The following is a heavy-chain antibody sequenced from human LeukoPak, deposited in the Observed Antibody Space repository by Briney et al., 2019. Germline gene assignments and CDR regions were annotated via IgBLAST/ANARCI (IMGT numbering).Heavy chain of an antibody. CDR3: ARDQEMAQGGY. CDR1: GGTFSSYA. Sequence: AASVKVSCKAPGGTFSSYAISWVRQAPGQGLEWMGRIIPIFGIANYAQKFQGRVTITADKSTSTAYMELSSLRSEDTAVYYCARDQEMAQGGYWGQGTLVTVSS. V-gene: IGHV1-69*04. D-gene: IGHD5-24*01. J-gene: IGHJ4*02. CDR2: IIPIFGIA.